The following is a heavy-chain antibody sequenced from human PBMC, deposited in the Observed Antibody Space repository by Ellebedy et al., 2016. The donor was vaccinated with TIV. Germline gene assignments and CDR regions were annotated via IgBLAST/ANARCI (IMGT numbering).Heavy chain of an antibody. V-gene: IGHV4-4*02. CDR2: MHHSGRG. CDR1: GVSVSSNNW. D-gene: IGHD3-22*01. J-gene: IGHJ4*02. Sequence: SETLSLXCSVSGVSVSSNNWWRWVRQPPGKGLECIGAMHHSGRGDYNPALKSRVSISVDKSKNQFSLKVQSLTAAATAMYYCARGGDNAKTGYWGQGALVTVSS. CDR3: ARGGDNAKTGY.